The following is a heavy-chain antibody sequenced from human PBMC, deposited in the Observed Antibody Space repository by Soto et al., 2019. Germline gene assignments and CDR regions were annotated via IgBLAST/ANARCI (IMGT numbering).Heavy chain of an antibody. CDR2: IDRGGRT. D-gene: IGHD1-26*01. CDR3: ARIDSFSGIYYFDY. CDR1: GGSFSGHY. Sequence: QVQLQQWGAGLLKPSETLSLTCAVYGGSFSGHYWTWIRQVPGKGLEWIGEIDRGGRTNHNPSLKSRVTLSVDTSKNQFSLKLISVTAADTAMYYCARIDSFSGIYYFDYWGQGTLVTVSS. J-gene: IGHJ4*02. V-gene: IGHV4-34*01.